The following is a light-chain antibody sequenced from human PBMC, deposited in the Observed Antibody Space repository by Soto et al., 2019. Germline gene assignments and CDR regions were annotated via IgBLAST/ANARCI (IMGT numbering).Light chain of an antibody. V-gene: IGLV2-14*01. Sequence: QSALTQPASVSGSPGQSVTLSCAGTSDDIGAYDHVSWFQQHPGNVPQILMTEVRNRASGISSRFSGSKSANTASLTISGLHPEDEADYYCSSFTRNNTLVFGGGTKVTVL. CDR3: SSFTRNNTLV. CDR2: EVR. J-gene: IGLJ3*02. CDR1: SDDIGAYDH.